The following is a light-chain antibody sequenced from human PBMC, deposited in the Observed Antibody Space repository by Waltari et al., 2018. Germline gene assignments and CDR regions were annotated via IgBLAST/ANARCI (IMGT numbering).Light chain of an antibody. CDR3: AAWDDSLSGVL. J-gene: IGLJ2*01. CDR2: YND. CDR1: SSNIGSNT. V-gene: IGLV1-44*01. Sequence: QSVLTQPPSASGTPGQRVTISCSGSSSNIGSNTVNWYQQLPRTAPKLLIYYNDKRPSGVPDRFSGSKSGTSAALAISGLQSEDEADYYCAAWDDSLSGVLFGGGTKLTVL.